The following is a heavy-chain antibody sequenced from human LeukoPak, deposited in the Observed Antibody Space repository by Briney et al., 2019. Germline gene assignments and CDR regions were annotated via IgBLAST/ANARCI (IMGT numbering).Heavy chain of an antibody. Sequence: SGPTLVNPTQTLTLTCTFSGFSLSISGVGVGWIRQPPGKALEWLTPIYWNDDKRYSPSLKGRLTITKDTSKNQVVLTMTNMDPVDTATYYCAHRAGSGSSRPNTFDIWGQGTMVTVSS. CDR1: GFSLSISGVG. J-gene: IGHJ3*02. CDR2: IYWNDDK. V-gene: IGHV2-5*01. D-gene: IGHD3-10*01. CDR3: AHRAGSGSSRPNTFDI.